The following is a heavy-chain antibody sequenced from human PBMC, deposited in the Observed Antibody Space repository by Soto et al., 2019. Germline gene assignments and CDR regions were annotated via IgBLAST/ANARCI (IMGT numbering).Heavy chain of an antibody. CDR2: ISGSGGST. Sequence: LXLXCAASEFPFSSXAMSWVSQAPGKGLECVSAISGSGGSTYYADSVKGRFTISRDNSNKTMYLQMNILRAEDTAVYYCAKKKGLGSSSWSQPFDYWGQGNLVTVS. CDR3: AKKKGLGSSSWSQPFDY. CDR1: EFPFSSXA. J-gene: IGHJ4*02. D-gene: IGHD6-13*01. V-gene: IGHV3-23*01.